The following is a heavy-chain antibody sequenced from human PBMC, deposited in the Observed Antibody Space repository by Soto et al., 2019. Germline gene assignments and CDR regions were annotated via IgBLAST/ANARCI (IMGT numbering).Heavy chain of an antibody. CDR1: GGTFSSYA. CDR2: IIPIFGTA. V-gene: IGHV1-69*13. Sequence: ASVKVSCKASGGTFSSYAISWVRQAPGQGLEWMGRIIPIFGTANYAQKFQGRVTITADESTSTAYMELSSLRSEDTAVYYCARVVEMATIMALGAFDIWGQGTMVTVSS. D-gene: IGHD5-12*01. J-gene: IGHJ3*02. CDR3: ARVVEMATIMALGAFDI.